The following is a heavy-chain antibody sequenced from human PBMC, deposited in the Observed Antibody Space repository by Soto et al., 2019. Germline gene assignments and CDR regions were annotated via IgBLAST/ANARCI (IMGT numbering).Heavy chain of an antibody. CDR1: GFTFSNYW. D-gene: IGHD6-19*01. V-gene: IGHV3-74*01. CDR3: ARRGAGFDI. Sequence: EVQLVESGGGLVQPGGSLTLSCAASGFTFSNYWMHWVRQAPGKGLVWVSRINSDGSSTTYADSVKGRFTISRDNAKNTMYLEMNSLRAEDTAVYYWARRGAGFDIWGQGTMVTVSS. J-gene: IGHJ3*02. CDR2: INSDGSST.